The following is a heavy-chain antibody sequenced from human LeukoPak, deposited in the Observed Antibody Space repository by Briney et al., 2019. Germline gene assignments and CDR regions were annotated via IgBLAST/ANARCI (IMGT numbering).Heavy chain of an antibody. V-gene: IGHV3-30*18. CDR3: AKWYGSGSYYVY. J-gene: IGHJ4*02. Sequence: GGSLRLSCAASGFTFSSYAMHWVRQAPGKGLEWVAVISYDGSNKYYADSVKGRFTISRDNSKNTLYLQMNSLRAEDTAVYYCAKWYGSGSYYVYWGQGTLVTVSS. D-gene: IGHD3-10*01. CDR1: GFTFSSYA. CDR2: ISYDGSNK.